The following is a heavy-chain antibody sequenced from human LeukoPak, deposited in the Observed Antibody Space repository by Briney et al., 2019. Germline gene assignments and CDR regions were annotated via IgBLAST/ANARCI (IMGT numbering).Heavy chain of an antibody. J-gene: IGHJ4*02. CDR2: IYYSGST. CDR3: ARHSYNSSWYGGHPFDY. Sequence: PSETLSLTCTVSGGSISSSSYYWGWIRQPPGKGLEWIGSIYYSGSTYYNPSLKSRVTISVDTSKNQFSLKLSSVTAADTAVYYCARHSYNSSWYGGHPFDYWGQGTLVTVSS. CDR1: GGSISSSSYY. V-gene: IGHV4-39*01. D-gene: IGHD6-13*01.